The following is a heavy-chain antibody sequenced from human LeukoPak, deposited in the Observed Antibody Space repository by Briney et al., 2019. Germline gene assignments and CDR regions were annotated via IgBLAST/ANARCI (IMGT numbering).Heavy chain of an antibody. Sequence: PGGSLRLSCAASGFTFSNYAMSWVRQAPGKGLEWVSIIGYRGGSIYYAYSVQGRFTISRDNSKNTLSLQMNGLRPEDTAVYYYAKSWGYTRPYYNYMDVWGKGTTVTVSS. J-gene: IGHJ6*03. CDR2: IGYRGGSI. CDR3: AKSWGYTRPYYNYMDV. D-gene: IGHD3-16*02. CDR1: GFTFSNYA. V-gene: IGHV3-23*01.